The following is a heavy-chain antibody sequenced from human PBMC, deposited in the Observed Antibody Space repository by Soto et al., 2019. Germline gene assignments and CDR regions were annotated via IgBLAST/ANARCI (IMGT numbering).Heavy chain of an antibody. V-gene: IGHV1-3*01. CDR2: INAGNGNT. CDR1: GYTFTSYA. Sequence: AASVKVSCKASGYTFTSYAMHWVRQAPGQRLEWMGWINAGNGNTKYSQKFQGRVTITRDTSASTAYMELSSLRSEDTAVYYCARNHYSSPRYYYYGMDVWGQGTTVTVSS. J-gene: IGHJ6*02. CDR3: ARNHYSSPRYYYYGMDV. D-gene: IGHD4-4*01.